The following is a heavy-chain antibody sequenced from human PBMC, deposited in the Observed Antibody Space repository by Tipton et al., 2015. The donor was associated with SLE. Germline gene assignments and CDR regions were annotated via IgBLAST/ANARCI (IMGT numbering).Heavy chain of an antibody. V-gene: IGHV1-18*01. CDR2: ISAYNGNT. CDR1: GYTFTSYG. CDR3: ARDLFGDYDGSGTLYYYYYMDV. D-gene: IGHD3-10*01. J-gene: IGHJ6*03. Sequence: QSGAEVKKPGASVKVSCKASGYTFTSYGISWVRQAPGQGLEWMGWISAYNGNTNYAQKLQGRVTMTTDTSTSTAYMELRSLRSDDTAVYYCARDLFGDYDGSGTLYYYYYMDVWGKGTPVTVSS.